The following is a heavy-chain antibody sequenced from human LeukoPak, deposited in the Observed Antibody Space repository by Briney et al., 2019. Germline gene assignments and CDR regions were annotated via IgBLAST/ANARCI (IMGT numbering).Heavy chain of an antibody. V-gene: IGHV3-48*04. D-gene: IGHD3-3*01. CDR1: GFTFRNYH. Sequence: GGSLRLSCAASGFTFRNYHMNWVLQAPGKGLEWVSYISNTGGIIYYADSVKGRFTISRDNARNSLYLQMNNLRPEDTAVYYCARRGSLGSYNIDFWGQGTLVTVSS. CDR2: ISNTGGII. CDR3: ARRGSLGSYNIDF. J-gene: IGHJ4*02.